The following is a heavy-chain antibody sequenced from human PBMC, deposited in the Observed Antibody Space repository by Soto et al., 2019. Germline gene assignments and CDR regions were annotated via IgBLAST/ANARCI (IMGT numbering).Heavy chain of an antibody. J-gene: IGHJ3*01. CDR2: IRSSSSII. V-gene: IGHV3-48*01. CDR3: ARNKNYAFDL. CDR1: GFSFSTYS. Sequence: EVQLVESGGGLVQPGGSLRLSCAASGFSFSTYSMNWVRQAPGKGLEWVSYIRSSSSIISYADSLKGRFTISRDNAKNALYLQVNSRRAEDTAGYFCARNKNYAFDLWGQGTMVPVSS. D-gene: IGHD1-7*01.